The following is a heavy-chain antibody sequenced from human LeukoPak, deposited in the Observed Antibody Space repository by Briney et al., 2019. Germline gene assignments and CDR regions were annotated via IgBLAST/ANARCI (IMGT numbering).Heavy chain of an antibody. J-gene: IGHJ6*03. CDR2: NAGSSSR. V-gene: IGHV3-23*01. Sequence: GGSLRLSCLLSRLSLSNYAMSWVRQAPGEGMEWVSNAGSSSRLYGDSVKGRFSVSRDNSKNTLYLQMNSLRADDTAVYYCAKQRGALRENYYMDVWGKGTTVTVSS. CDR1: RLSLSNYA. CDR3: AKQRGALRENYYMDV.